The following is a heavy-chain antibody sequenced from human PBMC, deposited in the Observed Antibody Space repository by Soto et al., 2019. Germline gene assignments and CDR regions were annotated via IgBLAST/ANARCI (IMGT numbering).Heavy chain of an antibody. CDR3: ARGDYFYWLDS. CDR1: SFTGTSNY. Sequence: GGSLRLSCTASSFTGTSNYISWVRQTPGQRLEWVSVLYRGGKTFYTDSVRGRFTVSRHNSDNTVFLQMDSLRIDDTAVYFRARGDYFYWLDSWGQGTLVTVSS. V-gene: IGHV3-53*04. J-gene: IGHJ5*01. CDR2: LYRGGKT. D-gene: IGHD3-3*01.